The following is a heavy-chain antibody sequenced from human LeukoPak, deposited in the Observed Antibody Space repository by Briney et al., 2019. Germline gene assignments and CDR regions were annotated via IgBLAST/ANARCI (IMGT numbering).Heavy chain of an antibody. CDR2: ISGRGASK. D-gene: IGHD2-2*01. CDR1: GFTFSSYA. V-gene: IGHV3-23*01. Sequence: GGSLRLSCAASGFTFSSYAMSWVRQAPGKGLEWFSGISGRGASKYYADSVKGRFTISRDNSKNTLYLQMNSLRAEDTAVYYCAKGVVVAPDVTPFDYWGQGTLVTVSS. CDR3: AKGVVVAPDVTPFDY. J-gene: IGHJ4*02.